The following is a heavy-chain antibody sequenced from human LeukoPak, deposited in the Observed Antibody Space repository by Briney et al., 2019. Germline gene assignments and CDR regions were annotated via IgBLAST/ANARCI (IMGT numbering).Heavy chain of an antibody. V-gene: IGHV3-43*01. CDR1: GFTFDDYI. D-gene: IGHD3-22*01. CDR2: ISWDGDTT. CDR3: AKARGLIGGAFDI. J-gene: IGHJ3*02. Sequence: GGSLRLSCAASGFTFDDYIMHWVRQAPGKGLEWGSLISWDGDTTYYADSVKGRFTTSRDNSKNSLYLLMKSLTTEDTALYYCAKARGLIGGAFDIWGRGTMVTVSS.